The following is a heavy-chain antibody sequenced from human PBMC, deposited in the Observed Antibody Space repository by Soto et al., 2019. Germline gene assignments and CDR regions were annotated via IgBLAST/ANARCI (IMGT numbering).Heavy chain of an antibody. V-gene: IGHV3-30*04. Sequence: PGGSLRLSCAGSGSIFKNYALNWVRQAPGKGLEWVASITRDGYNKYYADSVKGRFTISRDNSRDTLSLQMTALTIEDSSVYYCTNSSGGSSSVGMDYWGQGTRVTVSS. CDR2: ITRDGYNK. CDR3: TNSSGGSSSVGMDY. D-gene: IGHD3-22*01. CDR1: GSIFKNYA. J-gene: IGHJ4*02.